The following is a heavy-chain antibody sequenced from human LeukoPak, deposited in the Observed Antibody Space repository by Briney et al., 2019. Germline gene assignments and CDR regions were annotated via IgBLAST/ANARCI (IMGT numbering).Heavy chain of an antibody. CDR1: GFTFSSYG. CDR3: AKSVSVVVPAAMGDY. Sequence: GGSLRLSCAASGFTFSSYGMHWVRQAPGKGLEWVAFIRYDGSNKYYADSVKGRFTISRDNSKNTLYLQMNSLRAEDTAVYYCAKSVSVVVPAAMGDYWGQGTLVTVSS. CDR2: IRYDGSNK. J-gene: IGHJ4*02. D-gene: IGHD2-2*01. V-gene: IGHV3-30*02.